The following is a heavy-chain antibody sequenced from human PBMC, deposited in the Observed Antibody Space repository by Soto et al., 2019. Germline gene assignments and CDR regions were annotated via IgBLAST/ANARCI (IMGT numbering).Heavy chain of an antibody. CDR3: AGMPYTSGLRFDP. V-gene: IGHV4-30-2*01. Sequence: ASATRSHTGTMSRDSCGISASSWRWIRQTPGKTLQWIGFIYQSGVTSYNPSLASRVSISLDRSNNQCSLKLKSVTAADTAVYFCAGMPYTSGLRFDPWGPGNLVTFSS. D-gene: IGHD6-19*01. CDR1: RDSCGISASS. J-gene: IGHJ5*02. CDR2: IYQSGVT.